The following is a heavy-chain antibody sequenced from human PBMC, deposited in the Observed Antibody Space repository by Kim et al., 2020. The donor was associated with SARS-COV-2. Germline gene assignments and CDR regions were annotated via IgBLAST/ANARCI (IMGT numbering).Heavy chain of an antibody. Sequence: VKGRFTISRDNAKNSLYLQMNSLRAEDTAVYYCARDADFGSSWTWGFDYWGQGTLVTVSS. D-gene: IGHD6-13*01. CDR3: ARDADFGSSWTWGFDY. J-gene: IGHJ4*02. V-gene: IGHV3-21*01.